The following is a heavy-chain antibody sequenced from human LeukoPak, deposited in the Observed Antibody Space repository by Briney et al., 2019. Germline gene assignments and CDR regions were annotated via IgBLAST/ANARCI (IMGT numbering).Heavy chain of an antibody. CDR2: ISGSGGST. Sequence: GGSLRLSCAASGFTFSSYAMSSVRQAPGKWLEWVSAISGSGGSTYYADSVKGRFTISRDNSKNTLYLQMNSLRAEDTAVYYCAKGDGDYLFDYWGQGTLVTVSS. CDR3: AKGDGDYLFDY. J-gene: IGHJ4*02. V-gene: IGHV3-23*01. D-gene: IGHD4-17*01. CDR1: GFTFSSYA.